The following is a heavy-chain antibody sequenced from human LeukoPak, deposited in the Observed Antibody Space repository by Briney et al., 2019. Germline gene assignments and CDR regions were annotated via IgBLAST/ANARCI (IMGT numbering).Heavy chain of an antibody. V-gene: IGHV1-8*01. CDR1: GYTFTSYD. CDR2: MSPNSGNT. CDR3: VIGLWDLDN. Sequence: ASVKVSCKVSGYTFTSYDINWVRQATGQGLEGMGLMSPNSGNTGFAQNFQGRVTMTRDTSITTAYMELGSMRSEDRAVCYCVIGLWDLDNWGQGTLVTVSP. D-gene: IGHD1-26*01. J-gene: IGHJ4*02.